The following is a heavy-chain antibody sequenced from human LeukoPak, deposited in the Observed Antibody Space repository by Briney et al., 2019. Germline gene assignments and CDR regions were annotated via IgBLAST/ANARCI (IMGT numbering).Heavy chain of an antibody. CDR3: ARASGSSAVPFDY. CDR2: IAPSSGTT. J-gene: IGHJ4*02. V-gene: IGHV1-46*01. Sequence: ASVKVSCKASGYTFTSNYMHWVRQAPGQGLEWMGVIAPSSGTTSYAQKFQGRVTMTRHTSTSTLYMELSSLTSEDTAVYYCARASGSSAVPFDYWGQGTLVTVSS. CDR1: GYTFTSNY. D-gene: IGHD3-10*01.